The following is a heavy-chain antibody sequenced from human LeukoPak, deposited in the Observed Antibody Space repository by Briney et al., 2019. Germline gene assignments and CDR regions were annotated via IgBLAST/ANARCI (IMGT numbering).Heavy chain of an antibody. J-gene: IGHJ4*02. CDR3: ARDGVITFGGVIGYFDY. CDR1: GASISSYY. V-gene: IGHV4-59*01. CDR2: IYYSGST. Sequence: SETLSLTCNVSGASISSYYWSWIRRPPGKGLEWIGYIYYSGSTNYNPSLQSRVTISVDTSKNQFSLKLTSVTAADTAVYYCARDGVITFGGVIGYFDYWGQGALVTVSS. D-gene: IGHD3-16*02.